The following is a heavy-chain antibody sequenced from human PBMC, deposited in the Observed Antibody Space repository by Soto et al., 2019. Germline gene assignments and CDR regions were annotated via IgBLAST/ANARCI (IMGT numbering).Heavy chain of an antibody. D-gene: IGHD1-1*01. Sequence: QVKLVESGGGVVQPGTSLRLSCAASGFLFSRFGMHWVRQAPGKGLEWVAVIVSHGGSKDNAQSLRGRFIISRDKSRNTLLLEMNSLRGEDTGIYYAARDDEYDDNGLDYWGQGTLVTVSS. J-gene: IGHJ4*02. CDR2: IVSHGGSK. CDR1: GFLFSRFG. CDR3: ARDDEYDDNGLDY. V-gene: IGHV3-33*01.